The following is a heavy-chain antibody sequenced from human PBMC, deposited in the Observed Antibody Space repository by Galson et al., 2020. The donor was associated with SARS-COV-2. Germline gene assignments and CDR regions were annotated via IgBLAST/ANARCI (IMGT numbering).Heavy chain of an antibody. CDR1: GFTFSSYA. J-gene: IGHJ4*02. V-gene: IGHV3-30*04. Sequence: SLKISCAASGFTFSSYAMHWVRQAPGKGLEWVAVISYDGSNKYYADSVKGRFTISRDNSKNTLYLQMNSLRAEDTAVYYCARPYSGSYTGYFDYWGQGTLVTVSS. CDR2: ISYDGSNK. CDR3: ARPYSGSYTGYFDY. D-gene: IGHD1-26*01.